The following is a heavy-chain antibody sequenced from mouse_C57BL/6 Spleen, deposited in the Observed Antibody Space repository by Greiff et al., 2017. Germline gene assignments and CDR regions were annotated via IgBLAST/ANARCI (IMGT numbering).Heavy chain of an antibody. V-gene: IGHV14-4*01. CDR2: IDPENGDT. Sequence: VQLQQSGAELVRPGASVKLSCTASGFNIKDDYMHWVKQRPEQGLEWIGWIDPENGDTEYASKFQGKATITADTSSNPAYLQLSSLTSEDTAVXDCTTGGLRYYFDVWGQGTTLTVSS. J-gene: IGHJ2*01. CDR1: GFNIKDDY. CDR3: TTGGLRYYFDV. D-gene: IGHD2-2*01.